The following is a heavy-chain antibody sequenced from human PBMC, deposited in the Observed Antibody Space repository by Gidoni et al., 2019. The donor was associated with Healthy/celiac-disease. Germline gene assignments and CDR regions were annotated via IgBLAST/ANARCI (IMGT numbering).Heavy chain of an antibody. Sequence: EVQLLESGGGLVQPAGSLSLSCAASVFTFISYAMSWVRQAPGKGLDWDSAISGSGGSKYYADAVKGRFTISRDNSKNTLYLQMNSLRAEDTAVYYCAKVITMIVVVPYFDYWGKGTLVTVSS. D-gene: IGHD3-22*01. CDR2: ISGSGGSK. J-gene: IGHJ4*02. CDR1: VFTFISYA. V-gene: IGHV3-23*01. CDR3: AKVITMIVVVPYFDY.